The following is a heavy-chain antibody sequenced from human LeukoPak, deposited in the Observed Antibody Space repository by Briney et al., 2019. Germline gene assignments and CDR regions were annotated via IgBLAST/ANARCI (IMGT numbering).Heavy chain of an antibody. CDR3: ARGPTPPYCSSTSCYYNDY. D-gene: IGHD2-2*01. V-gene: IGHV1-18*04. CDR2: ISAYNGNT. Sequence: ASVKVSCKASGYTFTSYGISWVRQAPGQGLEWMGWISAYNGNTNYAQKLQGRVTMTTDTSTSTAYMELRSLRSDDTAVYYCARGPTPPYCSSTSCYYNDYWGQGILVTVSS. CDR1: GYTFTSYG. J-gene: IGHJ4*02.